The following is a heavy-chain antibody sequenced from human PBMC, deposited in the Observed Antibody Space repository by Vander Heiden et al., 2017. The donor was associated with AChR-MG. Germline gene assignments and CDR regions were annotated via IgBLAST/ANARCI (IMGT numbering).Heavy chain of an antibody. CDR3: APTRPDAFDI. J-gene: IGHJ3*02. Sequence: EVQLLESGGGLVQPGGSLRLSCAASGFTFSTYAMSWVRQAPGKGLEWVSAISGSGGGTDDADSVKGRFTISRDNSKNTLYMEMKSLRADDTAVYDGAPTRPDAFDIWGQGTMVTVSS. CDR1: GFTFSTYA. V-gene: IGHV3-23*01. CDR2: ISGSGGGT.